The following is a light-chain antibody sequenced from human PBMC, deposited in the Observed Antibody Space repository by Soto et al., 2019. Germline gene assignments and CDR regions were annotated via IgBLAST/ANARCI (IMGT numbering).Light chain of an antibody. V-gene: IGLV2-8*01. CDR2: EVS. J-gene: IGLJ2*01. CDR3: TSYAGSDNFERV. Sequence: QSALTQPPSASGSPGQSVTISCTGTSSDVGAYNYVSWYQQHPGKAPKLMIYEVSKRPSGVPDRFSGSKSGNTASLTVSGLQADDEADYYCTSYAGSDNFERVFGGGTKLTVL. CDR1: SSDVGAYNY.